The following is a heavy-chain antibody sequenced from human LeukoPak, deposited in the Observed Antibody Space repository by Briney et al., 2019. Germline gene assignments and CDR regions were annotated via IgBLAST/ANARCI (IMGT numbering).Heavy chain of an antibody. CDR3: ARAATYYDFWSGYYGLNWFDP. CDR2: INHSGST. V-gene: IGHV4-34*01. CDR1: GGSFSGYY. D-gene: IGHD3-3*01. Sequence: SGTLSLTCAVYGGSFSGYYWSWIRQPPGKGLEWIGEINHSGSTNYNPSLKSRVTISVDTSKNQFSLKLSSVTAADTAVYYCARAATYYDFWSGYYGLNWFDPWGQGTLVTVSS. J-gene: IGHJ5*02.